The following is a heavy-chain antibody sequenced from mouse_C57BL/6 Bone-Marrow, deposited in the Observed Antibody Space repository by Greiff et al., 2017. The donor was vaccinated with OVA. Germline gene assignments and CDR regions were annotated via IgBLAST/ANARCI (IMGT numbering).Heavy chain of an antibody. CDR2: IRLKSDNYAT. Sequence: EVKVEESGGGLVQPGGSMKLSCVASGFTFSNYWMNWVRQSPEKGLEWVAQIRLKSDNYATHYAESVKGRFTISRDDSKSSVYLQMNNLRAEDTGIYYCSSANWVDYWGQGTTLTVSS. V-gene: IGHV6-3*01. CDR3: SSANWVDY. D-gene: IGHD4-1*01. CDR1: GFTFSNYW. J-gene: IGHJ2*01.